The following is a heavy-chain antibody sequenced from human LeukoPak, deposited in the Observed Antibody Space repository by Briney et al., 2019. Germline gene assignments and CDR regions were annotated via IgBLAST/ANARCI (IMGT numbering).Heavy chain of an antibody. CDR3: AGGPYCSGGSCYSYNWFDP. CDR1: GFNVNNH. Sequence: GGSLRLSCAATGFNVNNHLTWVRQAPGKGLEWVSFIYSGGNTDYADSAKGRFIISRDISKNTLNLQMNNLRVEDTAVYYCAGGPYCSGGSCYSYNWFDPWGQGTLVTVSS. J-gene: IGHJ5*02. CDR2: IYSGGNT. D-gene: IGHD2-15*01. V-gene: IGHV3-66*01.